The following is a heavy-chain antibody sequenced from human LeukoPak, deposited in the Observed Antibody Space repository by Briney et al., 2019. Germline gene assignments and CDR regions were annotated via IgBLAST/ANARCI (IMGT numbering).Heavy chain of an antibody. CDR2: IYYSGST. J-gene: IGHJ4*02. D-gene: IGHD6-19*01. CDR1: GGSISSYY. V-gene: IGHV4-59*01. CDR3: ARSYSSGWYYFDY. Sequence: PSQTLSLTCTVSGGSISSYYWSWIRQPPGKGLEWIGYIYYSGSTNYNPSLKSRVTISVDTSKNQFSLKRSSVAAADTAVYYCARSYSSGWYYFDYWGQGTLVTVSS.